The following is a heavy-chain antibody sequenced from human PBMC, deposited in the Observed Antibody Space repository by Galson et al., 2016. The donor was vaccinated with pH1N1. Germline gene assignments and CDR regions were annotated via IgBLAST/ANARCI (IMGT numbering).Heavy chain of an antibody. V-gene: IGHV4-31*03. CDR1: GGSISSGGYY. D-gene: IGHD3-22*01. CDR3: VRAYYDSSPRNWFDP. CDR2: IYYSGST. Sequence: LSLTCTVSGGSISSGGYYWSWIRQHPGKGLEWIGYIYYSGSTYYNPSLKSRVIISVDTYKNQFSLNLSSVTAADPAVYYCVRAYYDSSPRNWFDPWGQGTLVTVSS. J-gene: IGHJ5*02.